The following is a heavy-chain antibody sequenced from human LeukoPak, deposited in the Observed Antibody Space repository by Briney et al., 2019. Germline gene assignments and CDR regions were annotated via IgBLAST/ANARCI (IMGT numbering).Heavy chain of an antibody. CDR1: GFTFSSYG. D-gene: IGHD2-15*01. CDR2: ISYDGSNK. V-gene: IGHV3-30*18. Sequence: PGRSLRLSCAASGFTFSSYGMHWVRQAPGKGLEWVAVISYDGSNKYYADSVKGRFTISRDNSKNTLYLQMNSLRAEDTAVYYCAKLRVVVAGDYWGQGTLVTVSS. CDR3: AKLRVVVAGDY. J-gene: IGHJ4*02.